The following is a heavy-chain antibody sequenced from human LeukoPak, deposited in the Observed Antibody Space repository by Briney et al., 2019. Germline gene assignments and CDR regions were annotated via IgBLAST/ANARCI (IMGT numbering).Heavy chain of an antibody. V-gene: IGHV1-69*13. CDR3: AGPYSSGWYNGMDV. J-gene: IGHJ6*02. D-gene: IGHD6-19*01. CDR2: IIPIFGTA. CDR1: GGTFISYA. Sequence: SVKVSCKASGGTFISYAISWVRQAPGRGLEWMGGIIPIFGTANYAQKFQGRVTITADESTSTAYMELGSLRSEDTAVYYCAGPYSSGWYNGMDVWGQGTTVTVSS.